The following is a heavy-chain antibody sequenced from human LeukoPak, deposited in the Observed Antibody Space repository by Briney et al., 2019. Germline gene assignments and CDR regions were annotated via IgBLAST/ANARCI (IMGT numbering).Heavy chain of an antibody. J-gene: IGHJ4*02. CDR1: GYNFTNYW. CDR2: IYPGDSDT. Sequence: GESLKISCKGSGYNFTNYWIGWVRQMPGKGLEWMGIIYPGDSDTRYSPSFKGQVTISAAKSITTAYLQWSSLTASDTAMYYCARLDEDEQFAYWGQGTLVTVSS. CDR3: ARLDEDEQFAY. V-gene: IGHV5-51*01. D-gene: IGHD1/OR15-1a*01.